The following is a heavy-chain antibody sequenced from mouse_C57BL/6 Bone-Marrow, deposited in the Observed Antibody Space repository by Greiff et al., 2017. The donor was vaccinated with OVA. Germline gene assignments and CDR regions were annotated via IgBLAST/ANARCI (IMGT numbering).Heavy chain of an antibody. CDR3: YGYSNYWYFDV. D-gene: IGHD2-5*01. J-gene: IGHJ1*03. V-gene: IGHV11-2*01. CDR1: GFSFSGFW. Sequence: EVMLVETGRGLVQPGRSRSLTCEGSGFSFSGFWMSWVRQTPGKTLEWLGDIISDGSAINYAPFIKDRFTIFMNNDKSNMYLQMGNVRAEDTGTYFCYGYSNYWYFDVWGTGTTVTVSS. CDR2: IISDGSAI.